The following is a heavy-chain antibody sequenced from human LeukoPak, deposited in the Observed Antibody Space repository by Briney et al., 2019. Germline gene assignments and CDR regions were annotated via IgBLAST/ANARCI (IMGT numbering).Heavy chain of an antibody. D-gene: IGHD5-12*01. CDR2: ISGSGGST. J-gene: IGHJ4*02. V-gene: IGHV3-23*01. CDR3: ANYTSVRSIVANPCD. Sequence: GGSLRLSCAASGFTFTSCAMSGIRQAPGMGLGWVSAISGSGGSTYYADSVKGRFTISIDNSKSTLFLQMNSLRAEDTAVYYCANYTSVRSIVANPCDWGQGTLVTVSS. CDR1: GFTFTSCA.